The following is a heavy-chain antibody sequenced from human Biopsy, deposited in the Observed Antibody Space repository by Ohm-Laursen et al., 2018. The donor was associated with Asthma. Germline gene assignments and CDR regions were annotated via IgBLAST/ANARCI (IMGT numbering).Heavy chain of an antibody. CDR3: ARHPYVDGSDNYYYRGNDYYLGMDV. Sequence: ASVKVSCKVTGYALNKLSIHWVRQAPGKGLEWMGGFDPEEDERIYAQRFQGRVTMAEDTSTDTASMELTSLRSEDTAVYYCARHPYVDGSDNYYYRGNDYYLGMDVWGQGTTATVSS. CDR1: GYALNKLS. J-gene: IGHJ6*02. V-gene: IGHV1-24*01. CDR2: FDPEEDER. D-gene: IGHD3-10*01.